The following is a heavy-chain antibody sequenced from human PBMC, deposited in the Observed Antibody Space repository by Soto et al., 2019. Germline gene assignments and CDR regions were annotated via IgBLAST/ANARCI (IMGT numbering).Heavy chain of an antibody. CDR2: ISYSVTT. J-gene: IGHJ6*02. V-gene: IGHV4-31*02. D-gene: IGHD4-17*01. Sequence: WGWIRQDPVRVLESIGYISYSVTTSYNPSLKSRVTISVDTSKNQFSLKLSSVTAAYTPVYYCVRDRRDMKPTDYPMDVRGQWTTV. CDR3: VRDRRDMKPTDYPMDV.